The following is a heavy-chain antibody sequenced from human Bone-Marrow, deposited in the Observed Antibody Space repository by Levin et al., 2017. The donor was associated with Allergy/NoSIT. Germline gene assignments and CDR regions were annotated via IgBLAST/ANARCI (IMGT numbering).Heavy chain of an antibody. D-gene: IGHD3-10*01. CDR3: VKATSTYGSGSYYDRLDD. J-gene: IGHJ4*02. CDR2: ISGGGGTT. V-gene: IGHV3-23*01. Sequence: GGSLRLSCAASGFAFSIHAMGWVRQAPGKGLEWVSIISGGGGTTRYADSVKGRFTISRDNSKNTLFLQLTSLRAADTAVYHCVKATSTYGSGSYYDRLDDGGQGTQVTGS. CDR1: GFAFSIHA.